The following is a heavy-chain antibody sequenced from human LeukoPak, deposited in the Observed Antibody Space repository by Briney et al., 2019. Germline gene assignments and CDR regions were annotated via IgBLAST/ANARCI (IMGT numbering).Heavy chain of an antibody. V-gene: IGHV3-53*01. Sequence: GGSLRLSCAASGFTVSSNYMSWVRQAPGKGLEWVSVIYSGGSTYYADSVKGRFTISRDNSKNTLYLQMNSLRAEDTAVYYCARDPYSSGWYSDYWGQGTLVTVSS. CDR3: ARDPYSSGWYSDY. CDR1: GFTVSSNY. D-gene: IGHD6-19*01. CDR2: IYSGGST. J-gene: IGHJ4*02.